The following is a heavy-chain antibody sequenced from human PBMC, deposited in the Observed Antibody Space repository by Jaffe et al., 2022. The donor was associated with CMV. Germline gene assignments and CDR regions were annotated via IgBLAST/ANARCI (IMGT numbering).Heavy chain of an antibody. J-gene: IGHJ4*02. CDR3: ARQPPDPRGWPSVSDY. CDR1: GYSFTSYW. Sequence: EVQLVQSGAEVKKPGESLKISCKGSGYSFTSYWIGWVRQMPGKGLEWMGIIYPGDSDTRYSPSFQGQVTISADKSISTAYLQWSSLKASDTAMYYCARQPPDPRGWPSVSDYWGQGTLVTVSS. V-gene: IGHV5-51*01. CDR2: IYPGDSDT. D-gene: IGHD6-19*01.